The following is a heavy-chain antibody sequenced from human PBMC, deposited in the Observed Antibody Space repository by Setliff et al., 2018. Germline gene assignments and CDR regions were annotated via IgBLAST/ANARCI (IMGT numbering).Heavy chain of an antibody. V-gene: IGHV3-15*01. CDR1: GFTFSSYD. D-gene: IGHD6-19*01. Sequence: GGSLRLSCAASGFTFSSYDMHWVRQATGKGLEWVGRIKRIIDSETTTHAGPVKGRFTVSRDDSISTLYLQMNSLKTEDTAVYYCTTSPISSGWHSNFDYNMDVWGQGTTVTVSS. CDR3: TTSPISSGWHSNFDYNMDV. CDR2: IKRIIDSETT. J-gene: IGHJ6*02.